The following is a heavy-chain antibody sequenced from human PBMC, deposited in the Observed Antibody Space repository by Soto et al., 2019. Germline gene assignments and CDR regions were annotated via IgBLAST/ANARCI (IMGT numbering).Heavy chain of an antibody. CDR1: GYTFTSYA. Sequence: QVQLMQSGAEVKKPGASVKVSCKASGYTFTSYAMHWVRQAPGQRLEWMGWINAGNGNTKYSQKFQGRVTITRDTSASTAYMELSSLRSEDTAVYYCARDLDIVATIPSFFDYWGQGTLVTSPQ. CDR2: INAGNGNT. V-gene: IGHV1-3*01. CDR3: ARDLDIVATIPSFFDY. J-gene: IGHJ4*02. D-gene: IGHD5-12*01.